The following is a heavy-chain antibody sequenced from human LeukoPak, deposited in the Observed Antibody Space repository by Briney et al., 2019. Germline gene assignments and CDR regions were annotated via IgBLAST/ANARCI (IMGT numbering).Heavy chain of an antibody. CDR2: INHSGST. CDR3: ARVTTDYGDANYFDL. Sequence: SETLSLTCAVYGGSFSGYYWSWIRQPPGKGLEWIGEINHSGSTNYNPSLKSRVTISVDTSKNQFSLKLSSVTAADTAVYYCARVTTDYGDANYFDLWGRGTLVTVSS. J-gene: IGHJ2*01. V-gene: IGHV4-34*01. D-gene: IGHD4-17*01. CDR1: GGSFSGYY.